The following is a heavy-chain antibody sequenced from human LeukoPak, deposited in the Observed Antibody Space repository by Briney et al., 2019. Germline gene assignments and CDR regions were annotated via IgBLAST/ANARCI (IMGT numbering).Heavy chain of an antibody. CDR2: MKEDMTQE. CDR3: ARDSDYSTYDY. CDR1: GVIFSDSW. J-gene: IGHJ4*02. D-gene: IGHD4-11*01. V-gene: IGHV3-7*01. Sequence: GGSLRLSCAASGVIFSDSWMNWVRHAPGKGREGVTGMKEDMTQENYAHSVKGRFTSSTDNAKTSLFLQVHTLRADDTAVYYCARDSDYSTYDYWGQGTLVTVSS.